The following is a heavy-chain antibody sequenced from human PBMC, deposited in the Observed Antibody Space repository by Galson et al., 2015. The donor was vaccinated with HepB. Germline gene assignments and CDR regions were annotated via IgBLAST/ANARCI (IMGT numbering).Heavy chain of an antibody. Sequence: SVKVSCKASGGTFSSYAISWVRQAPGQGLEWMGGIIPIFGTANYAQKFQGRVTITADKSTSTAYMELSSLRSEDTAVYYCARDTVAGPGLFFDYWGQGTLVTVSS. V-gene: IGHV1-69*06. CDR2: IIPIFGTA. D-gene: IGHD6-19*01. CDR1: GGTFSSYA. CDR3: ARDTVAGPGLFFDY. J-gene: IGHJ4*02.